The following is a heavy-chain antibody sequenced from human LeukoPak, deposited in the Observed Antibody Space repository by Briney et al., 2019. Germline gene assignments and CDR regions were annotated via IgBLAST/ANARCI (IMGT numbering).Heavy chain of an antibody. CDR2: ISGSGGST. J-gene: IGHJ4*02. Sequence: GGSLRLSCAASAFTFRSYAMSWVRQAGGKGLEWVSAISGSGGSTYYADSVKGRFTISRDNSKNTLYLQMSSLRAEDAAVYYCAKPKDNSLYCFDYWGQGTLVTVPS. D-gene: IGHD1-20*01. CDR1: AFTFRSYA. CDR3: AKPKDNSLYCFDY. V-gene: IGHV3-23*01.